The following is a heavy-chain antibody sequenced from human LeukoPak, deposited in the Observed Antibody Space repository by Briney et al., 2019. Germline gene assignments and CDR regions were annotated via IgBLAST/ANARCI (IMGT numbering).Heavy chain of an antibody. CDR2: FDPEDGET. V-gene: IGHV1-24*01. CDR1: GYTLTELS. Sequence: APVKVSCKVSGYTLTELSMHWVRQAPGKGLEWMGGFDPEDGETIYAQKFQGRVTMAEDTSTDTAYMELSSLRSEDTAVYYCATDLFQFRNFIYGMDVWGQGTTVTVSS. CDR3: ATDLFQFRNFIYGMDV. D-gene: IGHD1-7*01. J-gene: IGHJ6*02.